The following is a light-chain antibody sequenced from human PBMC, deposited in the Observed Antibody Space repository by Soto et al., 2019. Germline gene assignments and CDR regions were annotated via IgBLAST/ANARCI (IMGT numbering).Light chain of an antibody. CDR1: SSDVGGYNY. Sequence: QSALTQPASVSGSPGQSITISCTGTSSDVGGYNYVSWYQQHPGKAPKLMIYDVSNRPSGVSNRFSGSKSGNTASQTISGLQAENEADYYSSSYTSSSTVVFGGGTKLTVL. CDR3: SSYTSSSTVV. J-gene: IGLJ2*01. V-gene: IGLV2-14*01. CDR2: DVS.